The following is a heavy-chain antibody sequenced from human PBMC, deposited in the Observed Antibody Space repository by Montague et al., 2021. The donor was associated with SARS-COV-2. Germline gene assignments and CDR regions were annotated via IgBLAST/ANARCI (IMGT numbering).Heavy chain of an antibody. D-gene: IGHD3-9*01. CDR1: GGSISSSSYY. CDR2: IYYSGST. V-gene: IGHV4-39*01. Sequence: SETLSLTCTVSGGSISSSSYYWGRIRQPPGKGLEWIGSIYYSGSTYYXPSLKSRVTISVDTSKNQFSLKLSSVTAADTAVYYCARQDDILTGYYYYGMDVWGQGTTVTVSS. J-gene: IGHJ6*02. CDR3: ARQDDILTGYYYYGMDV.